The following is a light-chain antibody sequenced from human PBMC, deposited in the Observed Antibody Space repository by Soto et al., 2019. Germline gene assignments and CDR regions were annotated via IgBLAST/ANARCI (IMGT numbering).Light chain of an antibody. J-gene: IGLJ1*01. CDR1: SSDVGAYDY. CDR2: EIN. V-gene: IGLV2-8*01. Sequence: QSVLTQPPSASGSPGQSVTISCTGTSSDVGAYDYVSWYQQHPGKAPKLMIYEINKRPSGVPDRFSGSKSGNTACLTVSGLQAEDEADYYCSSFVGSNNFPYVFGTGTKVTVL. CDR3: SSFVGSNNFPYV.